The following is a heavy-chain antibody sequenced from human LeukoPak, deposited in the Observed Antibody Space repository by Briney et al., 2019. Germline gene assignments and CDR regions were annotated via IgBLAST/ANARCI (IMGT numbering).Heavy chain of an antibody. CDR3: AELGITMIGGV. Sequence: GGSLRLSCAASGFTFRNYAMQWVRQARGRGLEWVAVIFYDGDTKYYADSVKGRFTVSRDNSKNTLYLQMNSLRAEDTAVYYCAELGITMIGGVWGKGTTVTISA. D-gene: IGHD3-10*02. J-gene: IGHJ6*04. CDR1: GFTFRNYA. V-gene: IGHV3-30*04. CDR2: IFYDGDTK.